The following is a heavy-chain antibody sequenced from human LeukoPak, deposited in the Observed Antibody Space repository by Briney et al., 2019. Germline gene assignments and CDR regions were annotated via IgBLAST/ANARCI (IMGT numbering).Heavy chain of an antibody. CDR2: INSDGSST. D-gene: IGHD3-10*01. CDR1: GFTFSSYW. J-gene: IGHJ4*02. V-gene: IGHV3-74*01. Sequence: TGGSLRLSSAASGFTFSSYWMHWVRQAPGKGLVWVSRINSDGSSTSYADSVKGRFTISRDNAKNTLNLQMNSLRAEDTAVYYCARLSMIRGVSADSWGQGTLVTVSS. CDR3: ARLSMIRGVSADS.